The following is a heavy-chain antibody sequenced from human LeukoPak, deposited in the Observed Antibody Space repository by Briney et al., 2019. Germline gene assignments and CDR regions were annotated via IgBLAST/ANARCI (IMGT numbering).Heavy chain of an antibody. V-gene: IGHV4-31*11. D-gene: IGHD6-25*01. Sequence: PSETPSLTCAVSNGSISRGAHYWTWVRQHPGKGLEWIGHIYFTGTTYHNPALKGRVTISIDTSKDHFSLSLTSVTAADTAVYYCARDYSDDSSGYYLWGQGTMVTVSP. CDR2: IYFTGTT. J-gene: IGHJ3*01. CDR1: NGSISRGAHY. CDR3: ARDYSDDSSGYYL.